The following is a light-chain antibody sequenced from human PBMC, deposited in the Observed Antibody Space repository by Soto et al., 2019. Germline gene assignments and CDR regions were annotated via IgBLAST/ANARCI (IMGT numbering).Light chain of an antibody. V-gene: IGLV2-14*03. Sequence: QSALTQPASVSGSPGQSITISCTGTSSDVGGYNYVSWYQQHPGQAPKLMIYDVTNWPSGVSNRFSGSKSGNMASLTISGLQAEDEAAYYCSSYTSSSTVVFGGGTKLTVL. CDR3: SSYTSSSTVV. CDR2: DVT. J-gene: IGLJ2*01. CDR1: SSDVGGYNY.